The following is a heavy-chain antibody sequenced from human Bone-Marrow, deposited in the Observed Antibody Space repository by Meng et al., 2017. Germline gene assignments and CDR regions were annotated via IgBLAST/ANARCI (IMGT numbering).Heavy chain of an antibody. CDR1: RYTLTELS. Sequence: ASVKVSCKVSRYTLTELSMHWVRQAPGKGLEWMGGFDPEDGETIYAQKFQGRVTMTEDTSTDTAYMELSSLRSEDTAVYYCATVERGYCSGGSCYRPFDYWGQGTLVTVSS. CDR3: ATVERGYCSGGSCYRPFDY. J-gene: IGHJ4*02. CDR2: FDPEDGET. V-gene: IGHV1-24*01. D-gene: IGHD2-15*01.